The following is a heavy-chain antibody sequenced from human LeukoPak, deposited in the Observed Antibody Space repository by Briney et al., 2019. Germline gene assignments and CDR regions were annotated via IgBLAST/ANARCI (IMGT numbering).Heavy chain of an antibody. CDR2: IYPGDSDT. CDR1: GYSFTSYW. J-gene: IGHJ4*02. CDR3: ARHRSSWSPFDY. Sequence: GESLKISCKGSGYSFTSYWIGWVRQMPGKGLEWMGIIYPGDSDTRYSPSFQGQVTISADKSTNTVYLQWTSLKASDTAMYYCARHRSSWSPFDYWGQGTRVTVSS. V-gene: IGHV5-51*01. D-gene: IGHD6-13*01.